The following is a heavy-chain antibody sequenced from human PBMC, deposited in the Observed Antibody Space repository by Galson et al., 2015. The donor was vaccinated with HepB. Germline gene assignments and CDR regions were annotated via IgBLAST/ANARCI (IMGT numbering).Heavy chain of an antibody. V-gene: IGHV3-23*01. D-gene: IGHD2-2*01. CDR1: GFTYSTYA. Sequence: SLRLSCAASGFTYSTYAMTWVRQAPGKGLEWVSLIDSSGGSTYYADSVKGRFTLSRDNSKNTLYLQMNSLRAEDTAVYYCSGSHCSSSGCYNRYSPGMDVWGQGTTVTVSS. CDR3: SGSHCSSSGCYNRYSPGMDV. J-gene: IGHJ6*02. CDR2: IDSSGGST.